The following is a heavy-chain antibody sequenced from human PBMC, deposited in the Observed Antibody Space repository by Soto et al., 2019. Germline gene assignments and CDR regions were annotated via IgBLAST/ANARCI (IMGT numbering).Heavy chain of an antibody. J-gene: IGHJ4*02. Sequence: PGGSLRLSCAASGFTFKTYGMNWGRQAPGKGLEWVSSISSRSKYIYYADSVQGRFTISRDNAKNSLYLQMSSLRAEDTAVYYCARGGPDFWNSVYYFDSWGQGALVTVSS. D-gene: IGHD3-3*01. CDR2: ISSRSKYI. V-gene: IGHV3-21*01. CDR3: ARGGPDFWNSVYYFDS. CDR1: GFTFKTYG.